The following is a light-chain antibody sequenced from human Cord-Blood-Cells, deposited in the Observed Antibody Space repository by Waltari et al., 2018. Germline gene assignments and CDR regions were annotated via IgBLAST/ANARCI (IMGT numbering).Light chain of an antibody. CDR2: DVS. CDR1: SSDVGGYNY. V-gene: IGLV2-11*01. CDR3: CSYAGSYVV. J-gene: IGLJ2*01. Sequence: QSALTQPRSVSGSPGQSVTISCTGTSSDVGGYNYVSWYQQHPGKAPKLMIYDVSKRPSGFPDRFSGSKSGNTASLTISGLQAEDEADYDCCSYAGSYVVFGGGTKLTVL.